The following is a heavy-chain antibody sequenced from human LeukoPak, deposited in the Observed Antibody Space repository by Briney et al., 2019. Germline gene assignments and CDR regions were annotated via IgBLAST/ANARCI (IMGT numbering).Heavy chain of an antibody. CDR2: IYYSGST. CDR3: ARGGLYSSGWYLNP. D-gene: IGHD6-13*01. J-gene: IGHJ5*02. V-gene: IGHV4-59*01. CDR1: GGSISSYY. Sequence: SETLSLTCTVSGGSISSYYWSWIRQPPGKGLEWIGYIYYSGSTNYNPSFKSRVTISVDTSKNQFSLKLSSVTAADTAVYYCARGGLYSSGWYLNPWGQGTLVTVSS.